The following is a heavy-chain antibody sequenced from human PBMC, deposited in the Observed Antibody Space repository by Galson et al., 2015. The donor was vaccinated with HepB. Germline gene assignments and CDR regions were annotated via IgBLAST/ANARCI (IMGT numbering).Heavy chain of an antibody. CDR3: ARDPGMVAVAGTDY. CDR1: GFTVSSNY. V-gene: IGHV3-66*01. J-gene: IGHJ4*02. Sequence: SLRLSCAASGFTVSSNYMSWVRQAPGKGLEWVSVVYSGGSTYYADSVKGRFTISRDNSKNTLYLQMNSLRAEDTVVYYCARDPGMVAVAGTDYWGQGTLVTVSS. D-gene: IGHD6-19*01. CDR2: VYSGGST.